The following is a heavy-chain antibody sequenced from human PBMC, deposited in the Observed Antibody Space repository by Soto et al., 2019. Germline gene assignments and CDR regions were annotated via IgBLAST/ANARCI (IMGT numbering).Heavy chain of an antibody. J-gene: IGHJ4*02. CDR2: IYYTGST. CDR3: ARETYGDYVGYFDY. Sequence: SETLSLTCSVFGGSMSPYYWSWIRQSPGKGLEWIANIYYTGSTNYNPSLKSRLTMSVDRSKNQFSLKVRSVTAADTAVYYCARETYGDYVGYFDYWGQGTLVTVSS. CDR1: GGSMSPYY. D-gene: IGHD4-17*01. V-gene: IGHV4-59*12.